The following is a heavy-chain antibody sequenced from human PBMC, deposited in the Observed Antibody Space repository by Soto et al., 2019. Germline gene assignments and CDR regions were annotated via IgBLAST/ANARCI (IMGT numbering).Heavy chain of an antibody. V-gene: IGHV4-31*03. CDR1: GGSIGSGGYY. Sequence: SETLSLTCTVSGGSIGSGGYYWSWIRQHPWKGLEWIGYIYYSGITYYNPSLKSRVTISVDTSKNQFSLKLSSVTAADPAVYYCARSPGSYFDYWGPGXLVTVYS. CDR2: IYYSGIT. J-gene: IGHJ4*02. CDR3: ARSPGSYFDY.